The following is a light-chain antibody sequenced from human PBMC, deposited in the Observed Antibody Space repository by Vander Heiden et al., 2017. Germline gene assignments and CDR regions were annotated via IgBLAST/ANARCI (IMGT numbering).Light chain of an antibody. V-gene: IGKV3-20*01. CDR2: GAS. CDR3: QQDGSSPWT. Sequence: EIVLTQSPRTLSLSPGERATLSCRASQSVSSSYLAWYQQKPGQAPRLLIYGASSSATGIPDRFSGSGSGTDFTLTISRLEPEDFAVYYCQQDGSSPWTFGQGTKVEIK. J-gene: IGKJ1*01. CDR1: QSVSSSY.